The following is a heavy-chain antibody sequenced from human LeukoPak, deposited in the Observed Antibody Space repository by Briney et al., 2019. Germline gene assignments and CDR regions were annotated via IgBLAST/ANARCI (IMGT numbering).Heavy chain of an antibody. J-gene: IGHJ4*02. CDR3: ARDAERGFDYSNSLRY. CDR1: GFTYSHYG. D-gene: IGHD4-11*01. V-gene: IGHV3-33*08. Sequence: PGRSLRLSCAASGFTYSHYGMHWVRQAPGKGLEWVAVIWSDGTGKYYPDAVKGRFTISRDNSRNTLYLQMDSLRGEDTAVYYCARDAERGFDYSNSLRYWGQGILVAVSS. CDR2: IWSDGTGK.